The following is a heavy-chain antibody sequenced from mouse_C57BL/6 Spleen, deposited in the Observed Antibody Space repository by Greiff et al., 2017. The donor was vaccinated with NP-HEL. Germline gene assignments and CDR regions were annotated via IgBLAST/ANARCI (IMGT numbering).Heavy chain of an antibody. J-gene: IGHJ2*01. CDR2: IRNKANGYTT. Sequence: EVKLMESGGGLVQPGGSLSLSCAASGFTFTDYYMSWVRQPPGKALEWLGFIRNKANGYTTEYSASVKGRFTISRDNSQSILYLQMNALRAEDSATYYCARYIRKNDYDEGDYWGQGTTLTVSS. D-gene: IGHD2-4*01. CDR3: ARYIRKNDYDEGDY. V-gene: IGHV7-3*01. CDR1: GFTFTDYY.